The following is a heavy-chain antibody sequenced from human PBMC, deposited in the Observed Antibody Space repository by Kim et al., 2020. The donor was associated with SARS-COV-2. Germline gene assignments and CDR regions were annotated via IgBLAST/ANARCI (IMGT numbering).Heavy chain of an antibody. J-gene: IGHJ6*02. CDR2: ISYDGSNK. V-gene: IGHV3-30-3*01. CDR3: ARDVGGQGGMDV. CDR1: GFTFSSYA. Sequence: GGSLRLSCAASGFTFSSYAMHWVRQAPGKGLEWVAVISYDGSNKYYADSVKGRFTISRDNSKNTLYLQMNSLRAEDTAVYYCARDVGGQGGMDVWGQGTTLTVSS. D-gene: IGHD1-26*01.